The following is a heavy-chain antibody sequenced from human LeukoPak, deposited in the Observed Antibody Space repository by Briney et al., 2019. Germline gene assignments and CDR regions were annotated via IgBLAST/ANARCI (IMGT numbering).Heavy chain of an antibody. CDR2: INHSGST. J-gene: IGHJ4*02. Sequence: SETLSLTCAVYGGSFSGYYWSCIRQPPGKGLEWIGEINHSGSTNYNPSLKSRVTISVDTSKNQFSLKLSSVTAADTAVYYCARRSPTYYYGSGSYYLDYWGQGTLVTVSS. CDR1: GGSFSGYY. CDR3: ARRSPTYYYGSGSYYLDY. D-gene: IGHD3-10*01. V-gene: IGHV4-34*01.